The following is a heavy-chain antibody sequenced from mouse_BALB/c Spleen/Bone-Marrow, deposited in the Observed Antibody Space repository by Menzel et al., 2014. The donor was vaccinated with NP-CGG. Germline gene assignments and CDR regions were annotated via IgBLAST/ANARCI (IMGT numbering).Heavy chain of an antibody. CDR1: GYTFSSYW. CDR2: ILPGSGST. D-gene: IGHD2-3*01. Sequence: QVQLKHSGAELMKPGAPVKISCKATGYTFSSYWIEWVKQRPGHGLEWIGEILPGSGSTNYNEKFKGKATFTADTSSNTAYMQLSSLTSEDSAVYYCARRGGWLGYFDVWGAGTTVTVSS. V-gene: IGHV1-9*01. CDR3: ARRGGWLGYFDV. J-gene: IGHJ1*01.